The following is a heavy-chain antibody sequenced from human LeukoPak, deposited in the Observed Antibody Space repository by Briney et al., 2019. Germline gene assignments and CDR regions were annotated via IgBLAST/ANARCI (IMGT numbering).Heavy chain of an antibody. V-gene: IGHV3-53*04. CDR1: GFTVSSNY. CDR3: ARHDIVGATKGELYFDY. CDR2: IYSGGST. Sequence: GGSLRLSCAASGFTVSSNYMSWVRQAPGKGLEWVSVIYSGGSTYYADSVKGRFTISRHNSKNTLYLQMNSLRAEDTAVYYCARHDIVGATKGELYFDYWGQGTLVTVSS. J-gene: IGHJ4*02. D-gene: IGHD1-26*01.